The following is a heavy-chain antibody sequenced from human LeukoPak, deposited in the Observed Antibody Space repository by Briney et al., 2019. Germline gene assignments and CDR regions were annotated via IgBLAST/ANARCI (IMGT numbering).Heavy chain of an antibody. CDR3: AKAKAVAGLYYYYYYYGMDV. CDR2: ISYDGSNK. V-gene: IGHV3-30*18. J-gene: IGHJ6*02. D-gene: IGHD6-19*01. Sequence: PGGSLRLSCVVSGFTFRSFWMHWVRHAPGKGLEWVAVISYDGSNKYYADSVKGRFTISRDNSKNTLYLQMNSLRAEDTAVYYCAKAKAVAGLYYYYYYYGMDVWGQGTTVTVSS. CDR1: GFTFRSFW.